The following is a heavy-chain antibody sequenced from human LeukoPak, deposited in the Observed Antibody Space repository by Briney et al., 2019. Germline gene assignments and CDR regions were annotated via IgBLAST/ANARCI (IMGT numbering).Heavy chain of an antibody. CDR2: ISGSGGST. CDR1: GFTFSSYA. D-gene: IGHD4-23*01. Sequence: GGSLRLSCAASGFTFSSYAMSWVRQAPGKGLEWVSAISGSGGSTYYADSVKGRFTISRDNSKNTLYLQMNSLRAEDTAVYYCGKDDSSVVTPLFHHWGQGTLVTVSS. CDR3: GKDDSSVVTPLFHH. J-gene: IGHJ1*01. V-gene: IGHV3-23*01.